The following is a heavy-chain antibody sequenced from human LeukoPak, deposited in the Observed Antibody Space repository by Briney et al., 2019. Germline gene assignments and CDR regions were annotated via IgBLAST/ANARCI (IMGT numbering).Heavy chain of an antibody. CDR2: ISGSGGST. D-gene: IGHD4-23*01. V-gene: IGHV3-23*01. CDR1: GFTFSSYA. J-gene: IGHJ4*02. CDR3: AKRSITVVTPYYFDY. Sequence: GGYLRLSCAASGFTFSSYAMSWVRQAPGKGLEWVSAISGSGGSTYYADSVKGRFTISRDNSKNTLYLQMNSLRAEDTAVYYCAKRSITVVTPYYFDYWGQGTLVTVSS.